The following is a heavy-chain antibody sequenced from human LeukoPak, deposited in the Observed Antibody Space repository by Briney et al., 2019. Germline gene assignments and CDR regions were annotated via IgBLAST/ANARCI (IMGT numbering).Heavy chain of an antibody. CDR2: INHSGST. CDR1: GGSFSGYY. Sequence: PSETLSLTCAVYGGSFSGYYWSWIRQPPGKGLEWVGEINHSGSTNYNPSLESRVTISVDTSKNQFSLKLSSVTAADTAVYYCARGYRQQLPPHAFDIWGQGTMVTVSS. J-gene: IGHJ3*02. V-gene: IGHV4-34*01. D-gene: IGHD6-13*01. CDR3: ARGYRQQLPPHAFDI.